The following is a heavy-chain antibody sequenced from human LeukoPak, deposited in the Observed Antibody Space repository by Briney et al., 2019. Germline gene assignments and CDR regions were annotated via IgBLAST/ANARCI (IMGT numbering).Heavy chain of an antibody. J-gene: IGHJ2*01. D-gene: IGHD3-22*01. V-gene: IGHV4-59*08. CDR1: GDSISSSY. CDR3: ARQTYYYDSSGHPYWYFDL. CDR2: IYDSGST. Sequence: SETLSLTCTVSGDSISSSYWSWIRQPPGKGLEWIGDIYDSGSTRYNTSLESRVTISVDTSKNQFSLKLSSVTVADTAIYYCARQTYYYDSSGHPYWYFDLWGRGTLVTVSS.